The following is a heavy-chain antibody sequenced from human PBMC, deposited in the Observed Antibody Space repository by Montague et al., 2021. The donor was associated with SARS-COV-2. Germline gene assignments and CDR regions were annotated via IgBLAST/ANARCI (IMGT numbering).Heavy chain of an antibody. CDR1: GDSVSSNSAA. CDR2: TYYRSKWYN. D-gene: IGHD2-8*01. J-gene: IGHJ5*02. CDR3: ARDDTYCTNGVCYTGNWFDP. Sequence: FAISGDSVSSNSAACNWIRRSPSRGLEWLGSTYYRSKWYNDYAVSVKSRITISPDTSKNQLSLQLNSLTPEDTAVYYCARDDTYCTNGVCYTGNWFDPWGQRTLVTVYS. V-gene: IGHV6-1*01.